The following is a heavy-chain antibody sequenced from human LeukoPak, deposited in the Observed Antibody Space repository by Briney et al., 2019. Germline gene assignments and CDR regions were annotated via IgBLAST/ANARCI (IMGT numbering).Heavy chain of an antibody. CDR1: GFTFSSYA. J-gene: IGHJ6*04. CDR2: ISGSGGST. D-gene: IGHD6-13*01. CDR3: ARGGHHGYSSSWYDWVGPDV. V-gene: IGHV3-23*01. Sequence: GGSLRLSCAASGFTFSSYAMSWVRQAPGKGLEWVSAISGSGGSTYYADSVKGRFTISRENAKNSLYLQMNSLRAGDTAVYYCARGGHHGYSSSWYDWVGPDVWGKGTTVTVSS.